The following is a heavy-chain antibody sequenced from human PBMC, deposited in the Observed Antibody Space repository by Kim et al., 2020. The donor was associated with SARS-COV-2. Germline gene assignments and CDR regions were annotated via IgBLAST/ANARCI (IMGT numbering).Heavy chain of an antibody. CDR1: GYTFTSYV. Sequence: ASVKVSCKASGYTFTSYVMNWVRQAPRQGLEWMGWINTNTGKPTYAQGFTGRFVFSLDTSVSTAYLQISSLKAEDTAVYYCVCRGVAEGAGAFDIWGQGTRVTVSS. V-gene: IGHV7-4-1*02. CDR2: INTNTGKP. J-gene: IGHJ3*02. D-gene: IGHD6-19*01. CDR3: VCRGVAEGAGAFDI.